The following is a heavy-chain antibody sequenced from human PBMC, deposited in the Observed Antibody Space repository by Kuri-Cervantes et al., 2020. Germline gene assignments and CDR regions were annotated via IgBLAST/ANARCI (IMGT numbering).Heavy chain of an antibody. J-gene: IGHJ4*02. CDR3: ARVGRSTRPGY. Sequence: GESLKISCTASGFTFNRHTMTWVRQAPGKGLEWVSYISGNGKAIHYAGSVKGRFTISRDNSKNSLYLQMNSLRGEDTAVYYCARVGRSTRPGYWGQGTLVTVSS. CDR2: ISGNGKAI. V-gene: IGHV3-48*04. CDR1: GFTFNRHT. D-gene: IGHD6-6*01.